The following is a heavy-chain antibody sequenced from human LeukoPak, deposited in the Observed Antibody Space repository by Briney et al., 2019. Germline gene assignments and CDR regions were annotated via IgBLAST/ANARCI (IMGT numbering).Heavy chain of an antibody. CDR1: GFTFSSYV. V-gene: IGHV3-23*01. CDR2: IGGSGGST. J-gene: IGHJ4*02. D-gene: IGHD1-26*01. CDR3: AKRASGTYDY. Sequence: AGGSLRLSCAASGFTFSSYVMSWVRQAPGEGLEWVSAIGGSGGSTYYADSVKGRFTISRDNSKHTLSLQMNSLRAEDTAVYYCAKRASGTYDYWGQGTLVTVSS.